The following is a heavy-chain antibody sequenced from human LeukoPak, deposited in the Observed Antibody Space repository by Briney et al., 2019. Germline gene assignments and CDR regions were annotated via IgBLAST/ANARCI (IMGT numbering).Heavy chain of an antibody. D-gene: IGHD3-10*01. V-gene: IGHV4-34*01. CDR2: INHSGST. CDR3: ASAHYYYGSGSYYKGTYYFDY. CDR1: GGSFSGYY. J-gene: IGHJ4*02. Sequence: KTSETLSLTCAVYGGSFSGYYWSWLRQPPGKGLEWIGEINHSGSTNYNPSLKSRVTISVDTSKNQFSLKLSSVTAADTAVYYCASAHYYYGSGSYYKGTYYFDYWGQGTLVTVSS.